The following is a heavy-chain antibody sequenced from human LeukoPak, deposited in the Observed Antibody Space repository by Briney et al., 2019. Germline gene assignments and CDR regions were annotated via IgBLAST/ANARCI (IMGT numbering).Heavy chain of an antibody. CDR2: VSYSGRT. J-gene: IGHJ4*02. D-gene: IGHD6-13*01. CDR1: GASISNYY. V-gene: IGHV4-59*08. Sequence: SETLSLTCTVSGASISNYYWSWIRQPPGKGLECIGYVSYSGRTNHNPSLKSRVTISADTSKNQFSLKLSSVTAADTAVYYCARVYSSSSLGPWGQGTLVTVSS. CDR3: ARVYSSSSLGP.